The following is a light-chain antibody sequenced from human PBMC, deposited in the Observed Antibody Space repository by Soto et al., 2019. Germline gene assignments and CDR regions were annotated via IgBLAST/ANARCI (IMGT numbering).Light chain of an antibody. J-gene: IGLJ1*01. CDR3: GAWDSGLSGYV. CDR2: ENN. V-gene: IGLV1-51*02. Sequence: SVVTQPPSVSAAPGQKVTISCSGSNSIIGNTYVSWYQQLPGTAPKLLIYENNKRPSGIPDRFSGSKSGTSATLGITGLQTGDEADYYCGAWDSGLSGYVFGTGTKVTVL. CDR1: NSIIGNTY.